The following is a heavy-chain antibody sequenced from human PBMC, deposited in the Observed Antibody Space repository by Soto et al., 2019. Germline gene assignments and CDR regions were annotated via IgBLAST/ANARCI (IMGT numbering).Heavy chain of an antibody. Sequence: ASVKVSCKASGYTFTSYDINWVRQAPGQGLQWMGGIIGIFGKTDYAQKFQGRLTITADESTSTAYMELSSLRSEDTAVYYCAMEYCSSTSCYRDYWGQGTLVTVSS. D-gene: IGHD2-2*02. CDR2: IIGIFGKT. V-gene: IGHV1-69*13. J-gene: IGHJ4*02. CDR1: GYTFTSYD. CDR3: AMEYCSSTSCYRDY.